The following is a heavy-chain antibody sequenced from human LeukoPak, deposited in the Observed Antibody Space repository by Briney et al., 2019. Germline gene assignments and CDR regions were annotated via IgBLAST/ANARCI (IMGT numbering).Heavy chain of an antibody. V-gene: IGHV3-23*01. D-gene: IGHD3-10*01. J-gene: IGHJ4*02. CDR1: GFTFSTYG. CDR2: ISGSGDAT. CDR3: AKDMVRGYYFDC. Sequence: GGSLRLSCAASGFTFSTYGMSWVRQAPGKGLEWVSAISGSGDATFYADSVKGRFTVSRDNSKNTLYPQMNSLRAEDTAVYFCAKDMVRGYYFDCWGQGTLITVSS.